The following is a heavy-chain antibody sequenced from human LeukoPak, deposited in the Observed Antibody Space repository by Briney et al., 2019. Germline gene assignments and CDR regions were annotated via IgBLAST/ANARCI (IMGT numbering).Heavy chain of an antibody. CDR1: GGSISNYH. D-gene: IGHD6-19*01. CDR2: IHTSGST. Sequence: PSETLSLTCTVSGGSISNYHWSWIRQPAGKGLEWIGQIHTSGSTNYNPPLKSRGSMSIDTTEDQVSLTIRSVTAADTAFYYCARRDISSGWSFDYWGQGTLVTVSS. J-gene: IGHJ4*02. CDR3: ARRDISSGWSFDY. V-gene: IGHV4-4*07.